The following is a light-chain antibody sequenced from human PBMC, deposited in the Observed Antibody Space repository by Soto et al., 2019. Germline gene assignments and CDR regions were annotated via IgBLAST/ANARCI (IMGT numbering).Light chain of an antibody. Sequence: DVVMTQSPLSLPVTLGQPASISCRSSQSLVHSDGNTYLNWFHQRPGQSPRRLIYKVSNRDPGVPDRFSGSGSDTDFTLKISGVEAEDVGVYYCMQGTHWPPYTFGQGTKLEIK. CDR3: MQGTHWPPYT. CDR1: QSLVHSDGNTY. J-gene: IGKJ2*01. CDR2: KVS. V-gene: IGKV2-30*02.